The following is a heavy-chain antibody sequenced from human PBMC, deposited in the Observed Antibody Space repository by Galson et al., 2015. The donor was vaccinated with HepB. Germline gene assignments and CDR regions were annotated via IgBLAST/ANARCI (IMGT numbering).Heavy chain of an antibody. J-gene: IGHJ6*02. CDR1: GYSFTTYW. Sequence: QSGAEVKKLGESLGISCMGSGYSFTTYWIAWVRQMPGKGLEWMGIIYPGDSDTRYSPPFQGQVTISVDKSISTACLHWRSLKASDTAMYYCARGAPYTSLTLSFYYYYYHMDVWGQGTTVTVSS. CDR2: IYPGDSDT. CDR3: ARGAPYTSLTLSFYYYYYHMDV. V-gene: IGHV5-51*01. D-gene: IGHD6-19*01.